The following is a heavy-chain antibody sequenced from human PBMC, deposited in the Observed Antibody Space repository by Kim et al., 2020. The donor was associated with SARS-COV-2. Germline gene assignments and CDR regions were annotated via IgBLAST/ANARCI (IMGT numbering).Heavy chain of an antibody. CDR1: GFTFSNAW. J-gene: IGHJ6*02. Sequence: GGSLRLSCAASGFTFSNAWMSWVRQAPGKGLEWVGRIKSKTDGGTTDYAAPVKGRFTISRDDSKNTLYLQMNSLKTEDTAVYYCTTDLTVVVPAARYYYYGMDVWGQGTTVTVSS. V-gene: IGHV3-15*01. D-gene: IGHD2-2*01. CDR3: TTDLTVVVPAARYYYYGMDV. CDR2: IKSKTDGGTT.